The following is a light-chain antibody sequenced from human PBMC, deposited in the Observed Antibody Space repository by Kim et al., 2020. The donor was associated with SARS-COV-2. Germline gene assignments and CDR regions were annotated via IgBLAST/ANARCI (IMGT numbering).Light chain of an antibody. CDR1: QSVSSNY. CDR3: QQYGNPPLT. Sequence: SPVERATLSCGASQSVSSNYFAWYQQKPRLAPRLLIYDAYSRATGIPDRFSGSWSGTDFTLTISSLDPEDFAVYYCQQYGNPPLTFGGGTKVDI. J-gene: IGKJ4*01. V-gene: IGKV3D-20*01. CDR2: DAY.